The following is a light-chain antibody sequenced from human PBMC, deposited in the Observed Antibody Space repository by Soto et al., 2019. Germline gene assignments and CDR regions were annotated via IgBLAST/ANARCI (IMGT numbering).Light chain of an antibody. CDR1: SSDVGSYSH. V-gene: IGLV2-14*01. J-gene: IGLJ1*01. Sequence: QSALTRTASVSGSPGQSVTISCSGTSSDVGSYSHVAWYQQFPGKTPKLIIYEVTYRPSGVSHRFSASKSGNTASLTISGLQAGDEADYYCISYTGSSTSYVFGTGTKVTVL. CDR2: EVT. CDR3: ISYTGSSTSYV.